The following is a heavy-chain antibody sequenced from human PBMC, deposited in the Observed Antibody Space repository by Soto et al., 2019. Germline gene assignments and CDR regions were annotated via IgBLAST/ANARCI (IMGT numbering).Heavy chain of an antibody. D-gene: IGHD3-22*01. J-gene: IGHJ4*02. CDR1: GGSITSSNW. CDR3: AIGSTYYYDSSGYYPLGY. Sequence: QVQLQESGPGLVKPSGTLSLTCAVSGGSITSSNWLSWVRQPPGKGLEWIGEIYHSGCTNYNPALKSRVTISVDKSKNQFSLKLSSVTAADTAVYYCAIGSTYYYDSSGYYPLGYWGQGTLVTVSS. CDR2: IYHSGCT. V-gene: IGHV4-4*02.